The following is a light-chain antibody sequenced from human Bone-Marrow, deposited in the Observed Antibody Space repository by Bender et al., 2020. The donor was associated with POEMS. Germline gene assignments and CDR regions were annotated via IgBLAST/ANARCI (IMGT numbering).Light chain of an antibody. V-gene: IGLV1-44*01. CDR1: SSNIGTNP. CDR3: CSYVGTIAWV. J-gene: IGLJ3*02. CDR2: INN. Sequence: QSVLTQPPSASGTPGQRVTISCSGSSSNIGTNPVNWYQQLPGTAPKLLIYINNQRPSGVPDRFSGSKSGNTASLTISGLQAEDEADYYCCSYVGTIAWVFGGGTTLTVL.